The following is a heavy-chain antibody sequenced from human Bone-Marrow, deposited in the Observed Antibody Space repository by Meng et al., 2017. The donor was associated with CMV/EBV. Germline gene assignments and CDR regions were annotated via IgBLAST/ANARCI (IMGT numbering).Heavy chain of an antibody. Sequence: GESLKISCAASGFTFSSYEMNWVRQAPGKGLEWVSYISSSGSTIYYADSVKGRFTISRDNAKNSLYLQMNSLRAEDTAVYYCAKGTEQRDYDFWSGFSQYYYYGMDVWGQGTTVTVSS. CDR2: ISSSGSTI. CDR3: AKGTEQRDYDFWSGFSQYYYYGMDV. V-gene: IGHV3-48*03. D-gene: IGHD3-3*01. CDR1: GFTFSSYE. J-gene: IGHJ6*02.